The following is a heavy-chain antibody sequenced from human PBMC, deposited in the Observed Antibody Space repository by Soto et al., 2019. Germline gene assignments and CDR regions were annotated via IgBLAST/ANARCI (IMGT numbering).Heavy chain of an antibody. D-gene: IGHD3-22*01. Sequence: SETLSLTCAVSGGYISGGYSWSWIRQPPGKGLEWIGYIYHSGSTYYNPSLKSRVTISVDRSKNQFSLKLSSVTAADTAVYYCASFPARYYYDSSGYELVSSYWGQGTLVTVSS. V-gene: IGHV4-30-2*01. J-gene: IGHJ4*02. CDR2: IYHSGST. CDR1: GGYISGGYS. CDR3: ASFPARYYYDSSGYELVSSY.